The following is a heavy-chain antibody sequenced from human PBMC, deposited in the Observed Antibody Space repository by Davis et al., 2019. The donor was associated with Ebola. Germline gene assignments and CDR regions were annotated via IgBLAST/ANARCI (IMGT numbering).Heavy chain of an antibody. Sequence: PGGSLRLSCAASGFTFSSYAMHWVRQAPGKGLEWVSYISSSSSTIYYADSVKGRFTISRDNAKNSLYLQMNSLRAEDTAVYYCARVGSSSRDYWGQGTLVTVSS. CDR1: GFTFSSYA. J-gene: IGHJ4*02. D-gene: IGHD6-6*01. CDR3: ARVGSSSRDY. CDR2: ISSSSSTI. V-gene: IGHV3-48*04.